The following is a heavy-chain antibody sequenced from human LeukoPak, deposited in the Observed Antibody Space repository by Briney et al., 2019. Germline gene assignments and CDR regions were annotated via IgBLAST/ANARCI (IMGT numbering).Heavy chain of an antibody. CDR1: GFTFDDYA. CDR2: IMGEGGST. V-gene: IGHV3-43*02. J-gene: IGHJ4*02. CDR3: AKGLVQLWLRVFDY. Sequence: PGGSLRLSCAASGFTFDDYAMHWVRQAPGKGLEWVSLIMGEGGSTYYADSVKGRFTISRDNSKNSLYLQMNSLRTEDTALYYCAKGLVQLWLRVFDYWGQGTLVTVSS. D-gene: IGHD5-18*01.